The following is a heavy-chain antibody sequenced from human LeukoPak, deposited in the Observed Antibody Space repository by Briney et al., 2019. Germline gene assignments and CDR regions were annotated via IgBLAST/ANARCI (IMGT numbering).Heavy chain of an antibody. CDR2: IWYDGSNK. CDR1: GFTFSSYG. Sequence: PGGSLRLSCAASGFTFSSYGMHWVRQAPGKGLEWVAIIWYDGSNKFYADSVKGRFTISRDNSKNTLYLQMNSLRAEDTAVYYCARDLYYYGSSYYYGMDVWGKGTTVTVFS. D-gene: IGHD3-10*01. J-gene: IGHJ6*04. CDR3: ARDLYYYGSSYYYGMDV. V-gene: IGHV3-33*01.